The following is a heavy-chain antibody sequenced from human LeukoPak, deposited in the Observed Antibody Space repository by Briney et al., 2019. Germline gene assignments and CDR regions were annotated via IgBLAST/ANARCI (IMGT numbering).Heavy chain of an antibody. CDR1: GYTFTSNY. V-gene: IGHV1-46*01. CDR2: IYPRDGST. CDR3: ARLFPLIAARTKTNWFDP. D-gene: IGHD6-13*01. Sequence: ASVKVSCKASGYTFTSNYIHWVRQAPGQGLEWMGMIYPRDGSTSYAQKFQGRVTVTRDTSTSTVHMELSGLRSEDTAVYYCARLFPLIAARTKTNWFDPWGQGTLVTVSS. J-gene: IGHJ5*02.